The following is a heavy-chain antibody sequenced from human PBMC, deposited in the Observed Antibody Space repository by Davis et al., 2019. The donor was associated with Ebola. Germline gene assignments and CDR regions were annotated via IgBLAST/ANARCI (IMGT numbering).Heavy chain of an antibody. D-gene: IGHD6-13*01. J-gene: IGHJ4*02. V-gene: IGHV3-11*01. CDR3: AKDLHSSTWYNYCDN. Sequence: GESLKISCAASGFTFSDYYMSWIRQAPGKGLEWVSYISSSGSTIYYADSVKGRFTISRDNAKNSLYLQMNSLGAEDTAVYYCAKDLHSSTWYNYCDNWGQGTLVTVSS. CDR1: GFTFSDYY. CDR2: ISSSGSTI.